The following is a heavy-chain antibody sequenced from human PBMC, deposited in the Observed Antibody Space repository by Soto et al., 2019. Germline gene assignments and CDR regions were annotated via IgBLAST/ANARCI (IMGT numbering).Heavy chain of an antibody. CDR1: GYTFTSHW. D-gene: IGHD2-15*01. V-gene: IGHV5-51*01. CDR3: VGLGQVVATSFCNGWFDP. J-gene: IGHJ5*02. CDR2: IYTGDSDT. Sequence: GESLKISCKGSGYTFTSHWIGWVRQMPGKGLEWMGIIYTGDSDTRYSPSFQGHVIISADKSITTAYLQRSSLKASDTAMYYCVGLGQVVATSFCNGWFDPWGQGTLVTVSS.